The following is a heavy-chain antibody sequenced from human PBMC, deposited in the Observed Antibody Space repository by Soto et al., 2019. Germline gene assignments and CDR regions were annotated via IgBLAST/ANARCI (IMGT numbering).Heavy chain of an antibody. CDR3: AKGWKVASSPPDC. J-gene: IGHJ4*01. V-gene: IGHV3-23*01. CDR1: GFTFSTYA. CDR2: VTSSGGNT. Sequence: EVQLLESGGGLVQPGGSLRLSCATSGFTFSTYAMSWVRQAPGKGLEWVSSVTSSGGNTYYADSVKGRFTISRDNSKNTRYLQMNSLRVEDTAVYYCAKGWKVASSPPDCWGNGTLVTVSS. D-gene: IGHD3-3*02.